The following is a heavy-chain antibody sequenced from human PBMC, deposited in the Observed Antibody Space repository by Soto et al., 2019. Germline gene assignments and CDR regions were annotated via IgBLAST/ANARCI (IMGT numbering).Heavy chain of an antibody. D-gene: IGHD1-26*01. CDR1: GGSISSYY. J-gene: IGHJ6*02. CDR2: IYYSGSA. CDR3: ASGWWEREGYVMDV. Sequence: QVQLQESGPGLVQPSKTLSLTCTVSGGSISSYYWSWIRQTPGKGLQYIGYIYYSGSANYNPSLRRLVTTSDDTSTNQILLRLTSVTAADTAVYYCASGWWEREGYVMDVWCQGTTVTVSS. V-gene: IGHV4-59*08.